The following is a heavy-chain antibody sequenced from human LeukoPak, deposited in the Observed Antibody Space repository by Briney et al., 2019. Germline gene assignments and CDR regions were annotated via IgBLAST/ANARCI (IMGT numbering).Heavy chain of an antibody. D-gene: IGHD1-7*01. Sequence: SETLSLTCTVSGGSFSGYYWSWIRQPPGKGLEWIGEINHSGSTNYNPSLKSRVTISGDTSKNQFSLKLSSVTAADTAVYYCARVLDGWELFDYWGQGTLVTVSS. CDR3: ARVLDGWELFDY. J-gene: IGHJ4*02. V-gene: IGHV4-34*01. CDR1: GGSFSGYY. CDR2: INHSGST.